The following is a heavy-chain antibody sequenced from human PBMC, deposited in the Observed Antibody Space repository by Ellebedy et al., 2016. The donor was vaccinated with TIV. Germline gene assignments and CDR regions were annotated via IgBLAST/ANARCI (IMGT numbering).Heavy chain of an antibody. CDR2: ISWDGGST. Sequence: PGGSLRLSCAASGFAFDDYTMHWVRQAPGKGLEWVSLISWDGGSTYYGDSVKGRFTISRDNSRTTVYVEMNSLRAEDTAVYYCAKKLSGMRAKFDLWGQGTLVTVSS. V-gene: IGHV3-43*01. CDR1: GFAFDDYT. D-gene: IGHD2-8*01. CDR3: AKKLSGMRAKFDL. J-gene: IGHJ5*02.